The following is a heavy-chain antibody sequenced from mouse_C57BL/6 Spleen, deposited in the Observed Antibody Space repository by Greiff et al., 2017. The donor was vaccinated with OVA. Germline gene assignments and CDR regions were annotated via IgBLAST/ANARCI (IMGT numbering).Heavy chain of an antibody. Sequence: QVQLQQPGAELVRPGSSVKLSCKASGYTFTSYWMDWVKQRPGQGLEWIGNIYPSDSETHYNQKFKDKATLTVDKSSSTAYMQLSSLTSEDSAVYYCAREGWDGSLDYWGQGTTLTVSS. V-gene: IGHV1-61*01. CDR1: GYTFTSYW. D-gene: IGHD3-3*01. CDR2: IYPSDSET. J-gene: IGHJ2*01. CDR3: AREGWDGSLDY.